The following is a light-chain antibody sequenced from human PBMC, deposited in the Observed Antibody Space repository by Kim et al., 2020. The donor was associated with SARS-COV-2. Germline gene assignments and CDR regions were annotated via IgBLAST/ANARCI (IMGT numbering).Light chain of an antibody. CDR1: SRRSYY. CDR2: GKN. Sequence: GLGQTVRIASQGDSRRSYYATWYQQKPGKAPILVIYGKNNRPSGIPDRFSGSSSGNTASLTITGTQAGDEADYYCNSRDSNDNVVFGGGTQLTVL. J-gene: IGLJ3*02. V-gene: IGLV3-19*01. CDR3: NSRDSNDNVV.